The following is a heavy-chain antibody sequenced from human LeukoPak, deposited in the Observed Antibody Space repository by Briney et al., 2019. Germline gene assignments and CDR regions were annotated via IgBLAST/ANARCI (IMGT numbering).Heavy chain of an antibody. V-gene: IGHV3-9*01. D-gene: IGHD6-19*01. CDR1: GFSFDDYA. CDR3: AKAVSTGWYVGIDY. CDR2: IYWNSDII. J-gene: IGHJ4*02. Sequence: GRSLRLSCAASGFSFDDYAMHWVRQAPGKGLEWVSGIYWNSDIIYYADSVKGRFIISRDNAKNSLHLQMNSLRPEDTAFYYCAKAVSTGWYVGIDYWGQGALVTVFS.